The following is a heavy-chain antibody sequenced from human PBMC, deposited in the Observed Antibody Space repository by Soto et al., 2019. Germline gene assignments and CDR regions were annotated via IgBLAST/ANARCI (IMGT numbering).Heavy chain of an antibody. CDR2: IYSAGSA. D-gene: IGHD3-22*01. CDR1: GFTVSTKF. Sequence: GGSLRLSCAASGFTVSTKFMNWVRQAPGKGLEWVSVIYSAGSADFADSVKGRFTISRDNSRNTLYLQMNSLRAEDTAIYYCAKYQPMTQPRPYFDYWGQGTLVTVSS. V-gene: IGHV3-66*01. J-gene: IGHJ4*02. CDR3: AKYQPMTQPRPYFDY.